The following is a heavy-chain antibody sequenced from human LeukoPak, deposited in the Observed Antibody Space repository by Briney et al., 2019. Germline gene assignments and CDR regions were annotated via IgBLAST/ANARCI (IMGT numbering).Heavy chain of an antibody. D-gene: IGHD3-10*01. CDR1: GYSISSGYY. CDR2: IYHSERT. CDR3: TRGGGGSGSYYEYYFDY. Sequence: SETLSLTCTVSGYSISSGYYWGWIRQPPGKGLEWIGNIYHSERTHYNPSLKSRVTISVDTSKNQFSLKLSSVTAADTAVYYCTRGGGGSGSYYEYYFDYWGQGTLVTVSS. J-gene: IGHJ4*02. V-gene: IGHV4-38-2*02.